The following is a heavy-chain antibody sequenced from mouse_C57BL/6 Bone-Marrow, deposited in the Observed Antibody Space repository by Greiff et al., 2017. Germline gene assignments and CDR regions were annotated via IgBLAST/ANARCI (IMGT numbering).Heavy chain of an antibody. Sequence: QVQLQQPGAELVMPGASVKLSCKASGYTFTSYWITWVKQRPGQGLEWIGDIYPGSGSTNYNEKFKSKATLTVDTSSSTAYMQLSSLTSEDSAVYYCAYSSGAYWGQGTLVTVSA. CDR1: GYTFTSYW. CDR2: IYPGSGST. D-gene: IGHD2-5*01. J-gene: IGHJ3*01. CDR3: AYSSGAY. V-gene: IGHV1-55*01.